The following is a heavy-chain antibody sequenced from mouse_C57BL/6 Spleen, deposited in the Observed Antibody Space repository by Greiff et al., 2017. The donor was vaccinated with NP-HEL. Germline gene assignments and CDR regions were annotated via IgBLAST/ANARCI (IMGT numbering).Heavy chain of an antibody. CDR2: IYYSGTI. CDR1: GISITTGNYR. J-gene: IGHJ4*01. V-gene: IGHV3-5*01. D-gene: IGHD1-1*01. CDR3: ARDNYGSSPYAMDY. Sequence: EVKVIESGPGLVKPSQTVFLTCTVTGISITTGNYRWSWIRQFPGNKLEWIGYIYYSGTITYNPSLTSRTTITRDTPKNQFFLEMNSLTAEDTATYYCARDNYGSSPYAMDYWGQGTSVTVSS.